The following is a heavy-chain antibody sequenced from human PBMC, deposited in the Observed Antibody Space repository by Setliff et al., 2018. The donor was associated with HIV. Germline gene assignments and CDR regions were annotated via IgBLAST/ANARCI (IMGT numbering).Heavy chain of an antibody. Sequence: GGSLRLSCAASGLTLSNSAMTWVRQKPWRGLEWVSLIQSGGIIYYADSVKGRFTISRDNSNNTLSLQMSSLRAEDTALYYCAKLDYYDYSGSWARKVAIDVWGRGTMVTVSS. V-gene: IGHV3-23*01. CDR3: AKLDYYDYSGSWARKVAIDV. CDR1: GLTLSNSA. D-gene: IGHD3-22*01. CDR2: IQSGGII. J-gene: IGHJ3*01.